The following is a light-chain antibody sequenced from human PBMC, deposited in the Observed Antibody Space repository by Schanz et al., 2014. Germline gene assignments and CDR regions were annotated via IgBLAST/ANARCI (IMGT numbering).Light chain of an antibody. CDR3: QQYGGVPFT. Sequence: EIVLTQSPGTLSLSPGERATLSCRASQSVSSSYLAWYQQKPGQAPRLLIYGASSRATGVPDRFSGSGSGTGFTLTISRMEPEDFAVYYCQQYGGVPFTFGPGTKVDI. J-gene: IGKJ3*01. CDR2: GAS. V-gene: IGKV3-20*01. CDR1: QSVSSSY.